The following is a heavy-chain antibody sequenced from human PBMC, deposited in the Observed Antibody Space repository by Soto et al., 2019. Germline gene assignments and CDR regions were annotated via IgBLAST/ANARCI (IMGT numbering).Heavy chain of an antibody. D-gene: IGHD3-3*01. CDR3: ARGFGGTIFGVVTNFYYYAMDV. Sequence: SETLSLTCVVYGGSFSGYYWSWVRQPPGKGLEWIGEINRGGDTNYNPSLKSRVTLSVDPSKNQFSLELSSVTAADTAVYYCARGFGGTIFGVVTNFYYYAMDVWGQGTTVTVS. J-gene: IGHJ6*02. CDR2: INRGGDT. V-gene: IGHV4-34*01. CDR1: GGSFSGYY.